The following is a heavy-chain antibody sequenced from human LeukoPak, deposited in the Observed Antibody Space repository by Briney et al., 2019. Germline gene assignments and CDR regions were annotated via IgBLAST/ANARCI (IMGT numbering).Heavy chain of an antibody. D-gene: IGHD3-10*01. CDR3: ARDSIVYGSGSYFDY. J-gene: IGHJ4*02. CDR2: INVGNGNT. Sequence: ASVKVSCKTSGYTFTTYSIHWVRQAPGQGLEWMAWINVGNGNTKYSQNLQGRLTITTDTSASTAYMELSSLRSEDTALYFCARDSIVYGSGSYFDYWGQGTLVTVSS. V-gene: IGHV1-3*01. CDR1: GYTFTTYS.